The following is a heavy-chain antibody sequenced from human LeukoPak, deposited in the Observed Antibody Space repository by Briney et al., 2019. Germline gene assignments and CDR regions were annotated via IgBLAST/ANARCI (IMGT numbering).Heavy chain of an antibody. CDR2: INPSGGST. V-gene: IGHV1-46*01. Sequence: GASVKVSCKASGYTFTSYYMHWVRQAPGQGLEWMGIINPSGGSTSYAQKFQGRVTMTRDTSTSTVFMELSSLRSEDTAVYYCARASPSGKIVANPIDYWGQGTLVTASS. J-gene: IGHJ4*02. CDR1: GYTFTSYY. D-gene: IGHD3-22*01. CDR3: ARASPSGKIVANPIDY.